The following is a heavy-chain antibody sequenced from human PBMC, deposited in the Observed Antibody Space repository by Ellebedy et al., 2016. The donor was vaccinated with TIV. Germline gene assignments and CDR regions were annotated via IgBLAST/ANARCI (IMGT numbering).Heavy chain of an antibody. CDR1: GYTFTSYH. CDR3: ARGNGYCSSTSCYFYYYGMDV. Sequence: ASVKVSXXASGYTFTSYHMHWVRQAPGQGLEWMGIINPSGSSTSYAQKFQGRVTMTRDTSTSTVYMELSSLRSEDTAVYYCARGNGYCSSTSCYFYYYGMDVWGQGTTVTVSS. J-gene: IGHJ6*02. V-gene: IGHV1-46*01. CDR2: INPSGSST. D-gene: IGHD2-2*01.